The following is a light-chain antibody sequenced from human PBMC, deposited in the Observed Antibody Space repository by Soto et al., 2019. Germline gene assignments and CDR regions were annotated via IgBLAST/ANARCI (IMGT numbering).Light chain of an antibody. CDR1: SSDVGSYNL. CDR2: EGS. V-gene: IGLV2-23*01. Sequence: QSALTQPASVSGSPGQSITISCTGTSSDVGSYNLVSWYQQHPGKAPKLMIYEGSKRPSGVSNRFSGSKSGNTASLTISGLQAEDEADYYCCSDAGSSAWAFGGGTKLTVL. CDR3: CSDAGSSAWA. J-gene: IGLJ3*02.